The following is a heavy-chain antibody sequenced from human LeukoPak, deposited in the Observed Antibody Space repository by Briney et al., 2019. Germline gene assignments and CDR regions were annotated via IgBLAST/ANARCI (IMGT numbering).Heavy chain of an antibody. V-gene: IGHV3-7*01. CDR3: ARSEYHFWSTYPFDY. D-gene: IGHD3-3*01. CDR1: GFTFSSYW. Sequence: GGSLRLSCAASGFTFSSYWMTWVRQAPGKGLEWVANIKQDGSEKYYVDSVKGRFTISRDNAKNSLFLQMNNLRAEDTAVYYCARSEYHFWSTYPFDYWGQGTLVTVSS. CDR2: IKQDGSEK. J-gene: IGHJ4*02.